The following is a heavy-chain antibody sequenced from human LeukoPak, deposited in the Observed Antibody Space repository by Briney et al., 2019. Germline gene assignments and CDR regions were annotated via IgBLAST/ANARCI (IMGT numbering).Heavy chain of an antibody. CDR3: ARAGYCSGGSCYRVDDY. CDR2: IYYSGST. V-gene: IGHV4-59*01. Sequence: SETLSLTCTVSGGSISSYYWSWIRQPPGKGLEWIGYIYYSGSTNYNPSLKSRVTISVDTSKNQFSLKLSSVTAADTAVYYCARAGYCSGGSCYRVDDYWGQGTLVTVSS. CDR1: GGSISSYY. D-gene: IGHD2-15*01. J-gene: IGHJ4*02.